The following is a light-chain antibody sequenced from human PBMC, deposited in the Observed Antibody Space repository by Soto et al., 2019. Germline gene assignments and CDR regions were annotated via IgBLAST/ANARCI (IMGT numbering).Light chain of an antibody. Sequence: EIVWTHSPGTLSFSPGDRAALSCSVRLSVISSYLGWYQQKPGQAPRLLMYGASIRAAGVPDRFSGSGSGTDFTLTISSLEPEDFAVYYCQQRSNWPNTFGQGTRLEIK. V-gene: IGKV3D-20*02. CDR2: GAS. CDR3: QQRSNWPNT. J-gene: IGKJ5*01. CDR1: LSVISSY.